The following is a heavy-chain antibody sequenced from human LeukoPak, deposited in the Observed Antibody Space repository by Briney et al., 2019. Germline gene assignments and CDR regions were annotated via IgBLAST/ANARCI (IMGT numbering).Heavy chain of an antibody. CDR1: GYTFTSYA. Sequence: ASVTVSCKASGYTFTSYAMHWVRQAPGQRLEWMGWINAGNGNTKYSQKFQGRVTITRDTSASTAYMELSSLRSEDTAVYYCARAPTYYDILTGPWGQGTLVTVSP. D-gene: IGHD3-9*01. V-gene: IGHV1-3*01. J-gene: IGHJ4*02. CDR2: INAGNGNT. CDR3: ARAPTYYDILTGP.